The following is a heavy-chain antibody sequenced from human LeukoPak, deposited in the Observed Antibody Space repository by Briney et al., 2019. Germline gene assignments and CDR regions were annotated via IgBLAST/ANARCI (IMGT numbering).Heavy chain of an antibody. CDR2: ISSGGSTI. CDR1: GFTFSDYY. V-gene: IGHV3-11*04. CDR3: ARDRFDGDSDY. J-gene: IGHJ4*02. D-gene: IGHD4-17*01. Sequence: GGSLRLSCAASGFTFSDYYMSWIRQAPGKGLEWVSYISSGGSTIYYADSVKGRFSISRDNSKNTLYLQMNSLRAEDTAVYYCARDRFDGDSDYWGQGTLVTVSS.